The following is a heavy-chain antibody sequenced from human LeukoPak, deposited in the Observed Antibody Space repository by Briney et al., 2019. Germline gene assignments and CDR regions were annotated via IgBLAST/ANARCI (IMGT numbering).Heavy chain of an antibody. V-gene: IGHV3-9*03. J-gene: IGHJ4*02. Sequence: GGSLRLSCAASGFTFDDYAMHWVRQAPGKGLEWDSGISWNSGSIGYADSVKGRFTISRDNAKNSLYLQMNSLRAEDMALYYCAKGGYYGSGSYYPDWLDYWGQGTLVTVSS. CDR3: AKGGYYGSGSYYPDWLDY. D-gene: IGHD3-10*01. CDR2: ISWNSGSI. CDR1: GFTFDDYA.